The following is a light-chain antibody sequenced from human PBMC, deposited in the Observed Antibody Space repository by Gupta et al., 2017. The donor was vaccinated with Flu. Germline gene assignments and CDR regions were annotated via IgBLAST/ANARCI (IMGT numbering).Light chain of an antibody. Sequence: SYVLTQPPSVSVAPGQTARITCGGNNIGSKSVHWYQQKTGQAPVLVVYDDSDRPSGSPERFSGSNSGNTVTLTISRVEAGDEADYYCQVWDSSSGVFGGGTKLTVL. J-gene: IGLJ3*02. CDR1: NIGSKS. CDR2: DDS. V-gene: IGLV3-21*02. CDR3: QVWDSSSGV.